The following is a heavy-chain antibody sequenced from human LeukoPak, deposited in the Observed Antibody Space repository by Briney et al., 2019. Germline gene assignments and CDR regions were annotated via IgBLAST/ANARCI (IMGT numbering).Heavy chain of an antibody. Sequence: GGSLRLSCAASGFTFSSYAMTWVRQAPGKGLEWVSVTSGSGRSPFYADSVKGRFTISRDNSENTLYLQVNSLKTEDTAVYYCTTGTGRTDFDYWGQGTLGTVSS. J-gene: IGHJ4*02. CDR2: TSGSGRSP. D-gene: IGHD4-17*01. V-gene: IGHV3-23*01. CDR1: GFTFSSYA. CDR3: TTGTGRTDFDY.